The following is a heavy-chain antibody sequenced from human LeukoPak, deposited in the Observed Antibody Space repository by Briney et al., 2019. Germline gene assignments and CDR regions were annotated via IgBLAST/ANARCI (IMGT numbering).Heavy chain of an antibody. J-gene: IGHJ4*02. CDR3: ARKLWFGEPGDY. Sequence: VQPGGSLRLSCAASGFPFSGYWMSWVRQAPGKGLEWVASIKEDGSEKYYVDSVWGRLTISRDNAKNSLFLQMSSLRAEDTAVYYCARKLWFGEPGDYWGQGTLVTVSS. D-gene: IGHD3-10*01. V-gene: IGHV3-7*01. CDR1: GFPFSGYW. CDR2: IKEDGSEK.